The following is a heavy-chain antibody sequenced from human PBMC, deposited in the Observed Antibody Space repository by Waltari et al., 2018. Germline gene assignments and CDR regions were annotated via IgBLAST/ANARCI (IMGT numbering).Heavy chain of an antibody. CDR1: GFTFSSYE. V-gene: IGHV3-48*03. CDR3: AKDLFDIGVDLDY. J-gene: IGHJ4*02. CDR2: ISSSGSTI. D-gene: IGHD5-12*01. Sequence: EVQLVESGGGLVQPGGSLRLSCAASGFTFSSYEMNWVRQAPGKGLEWVSYISSSGSTIYYADSGKGRFTISRDNAKNTLYLQMNSLRAEDTAVYYCAKDLFDIGVDLDYWGQGTLVTVSS.